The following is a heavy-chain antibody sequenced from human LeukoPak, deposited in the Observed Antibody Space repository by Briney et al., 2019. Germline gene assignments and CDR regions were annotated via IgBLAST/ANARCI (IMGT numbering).Heavy chain of an antibody. Sequence: GESPKISCKGSGYSFTSYWIGWVRQMPGKGLEWMGIIYPGDSDTRYSPSFQGQVTISADKSISTAYLQWSRLKASDTAMYYCARRVAAAGTDHFDYWGQGTLVTVSS. V-gene: IGHV5-51*01. J-gene: IGHJ4*02. CDR3: ARRVAAAGTDHFDY. CDR1: GYSFTSYW. CDR2: IYPGDSDT. D-gene: IGHD6-13*01.